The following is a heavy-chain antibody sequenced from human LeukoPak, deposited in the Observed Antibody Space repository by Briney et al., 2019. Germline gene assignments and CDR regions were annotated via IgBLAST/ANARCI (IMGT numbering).Heavy chain of an antibody. D-gene: IGHD3-10*01. J-gene: IGHJ6*03. CDR1: GGSISSYY. V-gene: IGHV4-59*01. Sequence: SETLSLTCTVSGGSISSYYWSWIRQPPGKGLEWIGYIYYSGSTNYNPSLKSRVTISVDTSKNQFSLKLSSVTAADTAVYYCARGAPTHYYGSGIGFYYYYYMDVWGKGTTVTISS. CDR2: IYYSGST. CDR3: ARGAPTHYYGSGIGFYYYYYMDV.